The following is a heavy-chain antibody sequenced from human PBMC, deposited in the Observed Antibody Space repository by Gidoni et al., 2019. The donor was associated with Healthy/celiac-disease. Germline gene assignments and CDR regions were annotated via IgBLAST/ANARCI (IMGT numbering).Heavy chain of an antibody. V-gene: IGHV4-61*02. CDR2: IYTSGST. CDR3: ARDSGYYYYGMDV. Sequence: QVQLQESGPGLVKPSQTLSLTCTVSGGSISSGSYYWSWIRQPAGKGLEWIGRIYTSGSTNYNPSLKSRVTMSVDTSKNQFSLKLSSVTAADTAVYYCARDSGYYYYGMDVWGQGTTVTVSS. CDR1: GGSISSGSYY. J-gene: IGHJ6*02. D-gene: IGHD1-26*01.